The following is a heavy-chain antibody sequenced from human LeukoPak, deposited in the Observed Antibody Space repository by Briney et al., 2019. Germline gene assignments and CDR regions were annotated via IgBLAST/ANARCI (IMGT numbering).Heavy chain of an antibody. D-gene: IGHD5-18*01. CDR1: GFTFSSYW. Sequence: GGSLRLSCAASGFTFSSYWMSWVRQAPGKGLEWVANIKQDGSEKYYVDSVKGRFTISRDNAKNSLYLQMNSLRAEDTAVYYCARDPEGYSYGDSSFDYWGQGTLVTVSS. CDR2: IKQDGSEK. CDR3: ARDPEGYSYGDSSFDY. V-gene: IGHV3-7*03. J-gene: IGHJ4*02.